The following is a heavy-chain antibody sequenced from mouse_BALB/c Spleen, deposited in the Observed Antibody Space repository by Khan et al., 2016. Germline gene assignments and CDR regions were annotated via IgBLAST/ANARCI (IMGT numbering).Heavy chain of an antibody. V-gene: IGHV5-6-4*01. CDR1: GFTFSSYT. CDR2: ISSGGNYT. J-gene: IGHJ2*01. CDR3: TRGNYFDY. Sequence: EVELVESGGGLVKPGGSLKLSCAASGFTFSSYTMSWVRQTPEKRLEWVATISSGGNYTYYPDSVKGRFTISRDNAKNTLYLQMSSLKSEDTAMYYCTRGNYFDYWGQGTTLTVSS.